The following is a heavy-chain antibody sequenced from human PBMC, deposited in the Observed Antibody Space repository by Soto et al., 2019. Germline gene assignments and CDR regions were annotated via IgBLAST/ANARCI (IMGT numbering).Heavy chain of an antibody. Sequence: GASVKVSCKASGYTFTSYGISWVRQAPGQGLEWMGWISAYNGNTNYAQKLQGRVTMTTDTSTSTAYMELRSLRSDDTAVYYCAREGSDWTVKTYFDYWGQVTLVTVSS. V-gene: IGHV1-18*01. D-gene: IGHD3-9*01. J-gene: IGHJ4*02. CDR1: GYTFTSYG. CDR3: AREGSDWTVKTYFDY. CDR2: ISAYNGNT.